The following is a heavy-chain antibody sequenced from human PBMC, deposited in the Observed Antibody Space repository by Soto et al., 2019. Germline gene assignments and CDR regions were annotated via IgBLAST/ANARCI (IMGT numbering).Heavy chain of an antibody. CDR1: GFSFTTYV. CDR3: AKGLLAIVGTTLPRDAFNI. V-gene: IGHV3-30*18. CDR2: ISHDGSYK. Sequence: GGSLRLSCAASGFSFTTYVMHWVRQAPGKGLEWVAVISHDGSYKYYGDAVKGRFTISRDTSKNAVYLEMNSLRPEDTAVYYCAKGLLAIVGTTLPRDAFNIWGQGAMVTVSS. D-gene: IGHD1-26*01. J-gene: IGHJ3*02.